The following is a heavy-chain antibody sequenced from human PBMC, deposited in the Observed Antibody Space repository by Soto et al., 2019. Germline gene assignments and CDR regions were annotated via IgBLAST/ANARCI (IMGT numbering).Heavy chain of an antibody. Sequence: QVQLVQSGAEVKKPGASVKVSCKASGYTFTSYGISWVRQAPGQGLEWMGWISAYNGNTNYAQKLQGTVTMPTDTSTSTAYMKLRSLRSDDTAVYYCARRTGYSSGWYYFDYWGQGTLVTVSS. J-gene: IGHJ4*02. V-gene: IGHV1-18*04. CDR1: GYTFTSYG. CDR2: ISAYNGNT. D-gene: IGHD6-19*01. CDR3: ARRTGYSSGWYYFDY.